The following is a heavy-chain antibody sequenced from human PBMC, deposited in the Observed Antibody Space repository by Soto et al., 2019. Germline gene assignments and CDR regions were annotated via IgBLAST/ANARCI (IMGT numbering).Heavy chain of an antibody. Sequence: GASVEVSCKASGYTFTSCYMHWVRQSPGQGLEWMGIINPSGGSTSYAQKSQGRVTMTRDTSTSTVYMELSSLRSEDTAVYYCANSWSGYYTPFDYWGQGTLVTVSS. D-gene: IGHD3-3*01. CDR3: ANSWSGYYTPFDY. CDR2: INPSGGST. J-gene: IGHJ4*02. CDR1: GYTFTSCY. V-gene: IGHV1-46*03.